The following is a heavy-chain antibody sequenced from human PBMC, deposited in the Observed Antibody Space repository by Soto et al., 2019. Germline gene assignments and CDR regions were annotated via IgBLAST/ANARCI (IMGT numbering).Heavy chain of an antibody. Sequence: GASVKVSCKASGYTFTGYYIQWVRQARGQRLEWMGWIVVGSGHTNYAQKFQERLTITRDMSTSTAYMELSSLTLEDTAVYYCAAVQGGGATFHFWGPGTLVTVSS. D-gene: IGHD1-26*01. J-gene: IGHJ4*02. V-gene: IGHV1-58*02. CDR3: AAVQGGGATFHF. CDR1: GYTFTGYY. CDR2: IVVGSGHT.